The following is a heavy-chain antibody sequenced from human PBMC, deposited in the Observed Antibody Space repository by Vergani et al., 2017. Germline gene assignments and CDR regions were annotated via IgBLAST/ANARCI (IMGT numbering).Heavy chain of an antibody. D-gene: IGHD6-19*01. V-gene: IGHV1-69*04. CDR3: AVDSYAVAGPKVLHYYYYDMDV. Sequence: QVQLVQSGAEVKKPGSSVKVSCKASGYPFTGYYMHWVRQAPGQGLEWMGWINPILGIANYAQKFQGRVTITADKSTSTAYMELSSLRSEDTAVYYCAVDSYAVAGPKVLHYYYYDMDVWGKGTTVTVSS. CDR2: INPILGIA. CDR1: GYPFTGYY. J-gene: IGHJ6*03.